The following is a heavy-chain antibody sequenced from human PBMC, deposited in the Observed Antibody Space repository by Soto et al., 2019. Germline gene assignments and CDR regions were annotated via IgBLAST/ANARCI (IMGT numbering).Heavy chain of an antibody. Sequence: EVQLWESGGAWVRPGGPLGLSGPASGLMLSSFSLNWARRAPGKGLEWVPSTSSSSGYKYYADSVKGRFTISRDNAKNSLYLQMNSLRAEDTAVYYCARGGAAAATLRGFTWFDPWGQGALVTVSS. D-gene: IGHD6-13*01. CDR1: GLMLSSFS. V-gene: IGHV3-21*06. J-gene: IGHJ5*02. CDR2: TSSSSGYK. CDR3: ARGGAAAATLRGFTWFDP.